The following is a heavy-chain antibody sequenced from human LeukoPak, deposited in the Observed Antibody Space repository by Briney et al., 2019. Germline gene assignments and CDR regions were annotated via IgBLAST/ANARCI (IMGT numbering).Heavy chain of an antibody. CDR2: IKSKTDGGTT. CDR3: TTVVYLEWSTFDY. V-gene: IGHV3-15*07. CDR1: GFTFSNAW. J-gene: IGHJ4*02. Sequence: GGSLRLSCAASGFTFSNAWMNWVRQAPGKGLERVGRIKSKTDGGTTDYAAPVKGRFTISRDDSKNTLYLQMNSLKTEDTAVYYCTTVVYLEWSTFDYWGQGTLVTVSS. D-gene: IGHD3-3*01.